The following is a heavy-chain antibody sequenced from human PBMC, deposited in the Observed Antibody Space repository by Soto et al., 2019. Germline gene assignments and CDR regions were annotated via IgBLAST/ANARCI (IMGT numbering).Heavy chain of an antibody. D-gene: IGHD3-10*01. CDR2: ISAYNGNT. CDR3: AREYYYGSGSYFPPHYYYGMDV. Sequence: ASVKVSCKASGYTFTSYGISWVRQAPGQGLEWMGWISAYNGNTNYAQKLQGRVTMTTDESTSTAYMELSSLRSEDTAVYYCAREYYYGSGSYFPPHYYYGMDVWGQGTTVTVSS. J-gene: IGHJ6*02. CDR1: GYTFTSYG. V-gene: IGHV1-18*01.